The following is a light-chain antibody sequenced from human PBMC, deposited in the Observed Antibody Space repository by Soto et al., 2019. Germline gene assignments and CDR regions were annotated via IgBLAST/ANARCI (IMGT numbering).Light chain of an antibody. V-gene: IGKV4-1*01. CDR3: PQYYSIPWT. J-gene: IGKJ1*01. CDR1: QSVLYSSDNKNY. Sequence: DIVMTQSPDSLAVSLGERATFNCKSSQSVLYSSDNKNYLAWYQQKPGQPPKLLIYWASTREFGVPDRFSGSGSGTDFTLTISSLQAEDVAVYYCPQYYSIPWTFGQGTKVDIK. CDR2: WAS.